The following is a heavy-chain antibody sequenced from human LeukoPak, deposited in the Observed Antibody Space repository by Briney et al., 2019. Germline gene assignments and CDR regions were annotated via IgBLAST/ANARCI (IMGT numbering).Heavy chain of an antibody. D-gene: IGHD1-1*01. J-gene: IGHJ4*02. CDR3: ARATTATETAVY. V-gene: IGHV3-30-3*01. CDR2: ISYDVNNK. Sequence: PGGSLRLSCAASGFTFSNYAMHWARQAPGKGLEWVAVISYDVNNKYYGDSVKGRFTISRDNSKNTLYLQMNSLRPEDTAVYYCARATTATETAVYWGQGTLVTVSS. CDR1: GFTFSNYA.